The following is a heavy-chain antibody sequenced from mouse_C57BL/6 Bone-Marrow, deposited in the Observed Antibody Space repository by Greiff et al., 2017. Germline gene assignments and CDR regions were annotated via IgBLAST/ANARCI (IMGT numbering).Heavy chain of an antibody. Sequence: EVKLVESGGDLVKPGGSLKLSCAASGFTFSSYGMSWVRQTPDKRLEWVATISSGGSYTCYPDSVKGRFTISRDNAKNTLYLQMSSLKSEDTAMYYCARRRIPHWYFDVWGTGTTVTVSS. CDR1: GFTFSSYG. CDR3: ARRRIPHWYFDV. CDR2: ISSGGSYT. J-gene: IGHJ1*03. V-gene: IGHV5-6*02.